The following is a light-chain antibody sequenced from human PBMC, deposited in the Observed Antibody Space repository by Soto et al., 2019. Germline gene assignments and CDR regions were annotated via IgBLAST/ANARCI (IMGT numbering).Light chain of an antibody. CDR2: DVS. Sequence: QSALTQPASVTGSPGQSITISCTGTSSDVGGYNYVSWYQQHPGKAPKLMIYDVSNRPSGVSNRFSGSKSGNTASLTISGLQAEDEADYYCSSYTSSSTSFGTGPKVTV. J-gene: IGLJ1*01. CDR1: SSDVGGYNY. CDR3: SSYTSSSTS. V-gene: IGLV2-14*01.